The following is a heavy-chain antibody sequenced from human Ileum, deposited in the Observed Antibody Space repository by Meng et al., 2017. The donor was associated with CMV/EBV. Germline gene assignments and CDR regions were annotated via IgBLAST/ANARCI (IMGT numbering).Heavy chain of an antibody. CDR1: GDIFTHYG. Sequence: QVQLVQSEGEMKKPGDSVKVSCKTSGDIFTHYGISWVREAPGHALEWVGLISAYNGNTHYAQKFQDRLTMTTDKSTNTAYMELRSLTSDDTAFYYCARWGPIVPLADYWGQGTMVTVSS. CDR3: ARWGPIVPLADY. J-gene: IGHJ4*02. V-gene: IGHV1-18*01. D-gene: IGHD3-16*01. CDR2: ISAYNGNT.